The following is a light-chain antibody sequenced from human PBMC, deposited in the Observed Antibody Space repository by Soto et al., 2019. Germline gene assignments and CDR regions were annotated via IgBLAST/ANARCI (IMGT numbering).Light chain of an antibody. CDR3: QQYQTSLT. J-gene: IGKJ4*01. Sequence: LVLTQSPGTLPLSPGERATLSCRANQRVGSDLLAWYQQKPGQVPRLLLSSDSGSGSGISDRFSGSGSGTDFTLTISRLEDEDSVLYWCQQYQTSLTFGGGTKVEIK. V-gene: IGKV3-20*01. CDR2: SDS. CDR1: QRVGSDL.